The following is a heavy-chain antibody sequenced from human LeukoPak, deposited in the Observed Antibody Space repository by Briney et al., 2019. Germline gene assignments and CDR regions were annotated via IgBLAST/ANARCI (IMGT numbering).Heavy chain of an antibody. J-gene: IGHJ6*02. D-gene: IGHD3-16*01. V-gene: IGHV4-34*01. Sequence: PSETLSLTCAVYGGSFSGYYWSWIRQPPGKGLEWIGEINHSGSTNYNPSLKSRVTISVDTSKNQFSLKLSSVTAADTAVYYCARVGVRDHYYYYYGMDVWGQGTTVTVSS. CDR2: INHSGST. CDR1: GGSFSGYY. CDR3: ARVGVRDHYYYYYGMDV.